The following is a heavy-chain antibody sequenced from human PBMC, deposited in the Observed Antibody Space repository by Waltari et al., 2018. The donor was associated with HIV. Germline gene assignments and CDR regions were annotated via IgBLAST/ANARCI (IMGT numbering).Heavy chain of an antibody. Sequence: EVQLAESGGAVVRPGESLRLSCTTSGFAFDDYNKHWVGQAPGKCHDWVSPIRCNGNRTCYIDSVKGRFTVCRDNMGHSLYLQINGLRIEDTAFYYWSAAGHSSSAHLYWGQGTLLSVTS. CDR2: IRCNGNRT. J-gene: IGHJ4*02. V-gene: IGHV3-43*01. D-gene: IGHD2-2*01. CDR1: GFAFDDYN. CDR3: SAAGHSSSAHLY.